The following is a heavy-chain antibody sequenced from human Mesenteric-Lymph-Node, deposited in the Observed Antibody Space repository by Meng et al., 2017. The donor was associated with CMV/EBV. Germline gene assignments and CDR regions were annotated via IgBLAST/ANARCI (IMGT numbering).Heavy chain of an antibody. CDR1: GFTFSSYG. Sequence: GESLKISCAASGFTFSSYGMHWVRQAPGKGLEWVAVIWYDGSNKYYADSVKGRFTISRDNSKNTLYLQMNSLRAEDTAVYYCAKDLAVAGHYYYYGMDVWGQGTTVTVSS. CDR3: AKDLAVAGHYYYYGMDV. J-gene: IGHJ6*02. D-gene: IGHD6-19*01. V-gene: IGHV3-30*02. CDR2: IWYDGSNK.